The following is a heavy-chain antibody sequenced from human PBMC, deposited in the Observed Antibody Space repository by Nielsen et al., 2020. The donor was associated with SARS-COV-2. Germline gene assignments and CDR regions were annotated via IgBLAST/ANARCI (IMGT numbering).Heavy chain of an antibody. D-gene: IGHD2-15*01. CDR3: ARDGKDSKTWHQRVDN. CDR1: GFTFTTYT. J-gene: IGHJ4*02. CDR2: ISSSSSYI. Sequence: GESLKISCAASGFTFTTYTMNWVRQAPGKGLEWVSAISSSSSYIYYADSVKGRFTISRDNAKNSLYLQMNSLRVEDTALYYCARDGKDSKTWHQRVDNCGQGTMVTVSS. V-gene: IGHV3-21*01.